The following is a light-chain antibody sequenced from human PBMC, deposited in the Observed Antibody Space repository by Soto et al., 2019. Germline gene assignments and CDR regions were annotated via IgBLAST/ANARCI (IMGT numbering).Light chain of an antibody. Sequence: EVVLTQSPCTRSLSPGGRATVPCRASQNITNNYVAWYQHKPGQAPRLLIYGASSRATGIPVRFSGSGSGTDFTLTISRLEPEDFAVYYCQQHGNSPRTFGQGTKVDIK. CDR2: GAS. CDR1: QNITNNY. V-gene: IGKV3-20*01. J-gene: IGKJ1*01. CDR3: QQHGNSPRT.